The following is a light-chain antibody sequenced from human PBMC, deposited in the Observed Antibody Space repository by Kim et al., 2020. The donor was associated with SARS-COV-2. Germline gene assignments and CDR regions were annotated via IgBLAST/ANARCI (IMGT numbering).Light chain of an antibody. CDR2: YDS. V-gene: IGLV3-21*04. J-gene: IGLJ7*01. Sequence: SYELTQPPSVSVAPGKTARIACVGNNIESKGVHRCQQKPGQATVLVIYYDSERPSGIPERFSGSKSGNTATLTSNRVEAGDEADYFCQEWDVGDTVFGGG. CDR1: NIESKG. CDR3: QEWDVGDTV.